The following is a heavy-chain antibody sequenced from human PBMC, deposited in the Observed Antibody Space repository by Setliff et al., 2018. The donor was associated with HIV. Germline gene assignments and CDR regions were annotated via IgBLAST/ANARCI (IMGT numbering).Heavy chain of an antibody. V-gene: IGHV3-48*03. CDR2: ISSNSLTI. D-gene: IGHD6-19*01. CDR3: ARDYYSSGWYDFSDY. J-gene: IGHJ4*02. Sequence: GGSLRLSCAASGFTFSSYEMNWIRQAPGKGLEWVSYISSNSLTIYYADSVKGRFSISRDNAKNSLYLQMNSLRAVDTAVYYCARDYYSSGWYDFSDYWGQGTLVTVSS. CDR1: GFTFSSYE.